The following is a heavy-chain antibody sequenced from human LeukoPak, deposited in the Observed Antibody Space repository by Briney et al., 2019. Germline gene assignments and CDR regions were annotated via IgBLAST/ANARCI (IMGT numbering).Heavy chain of an antibody. CDR3: ARVSSSSSWMNWFDP. D-gene: IGHD6-13*01. CDR2: IYYSGST. Sequence: SSETLSLTCTVSGGSISSSSYYWGWIRQPPGKGLEWIGSIYYSGSTYYNPSLKSRVTISVDTSKNQFSLKLSSVTAADTAVYYCARVSSSSSWMNWFDPWGQGTLVTVSS. CDR1: GGSISSSSYY. V-gene: IGHV4-39*07. J-gene: IGHJ5*02.